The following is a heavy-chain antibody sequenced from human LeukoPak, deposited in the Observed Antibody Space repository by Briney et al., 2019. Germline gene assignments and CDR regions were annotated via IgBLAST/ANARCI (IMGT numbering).Heavy chain of an antibody. V-gene: IGHV3-23*01. CDR2: ISGSGGST. Sequence: GGSLRLSCAASGFTFSSYAMSWVRQAPGKGLEWVSAISGSGGSTYYADSVKGRFTISRDNSKNTLYLQMNSLRAEDTAVYYCAKDRWIQLWSSGYFDCWGQGTLVTVSS. J-gene: IGHJ4*02. CDR1: GFTFSSYA. D-gene: IGHD5-18*01. CDR3: AKDRWIQLWSSGYFDC.